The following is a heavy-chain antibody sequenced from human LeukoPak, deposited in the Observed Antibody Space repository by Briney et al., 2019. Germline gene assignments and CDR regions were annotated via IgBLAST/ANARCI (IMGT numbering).Heavy chain of an antibody. V-gene: IGHV4-39*07. Sequence: SETLSLTCTVSAGSITSSRCYWSWIRQPPGKGLEWIGEINHSGSTNYNPSLKSRVTISVDTSKNQFSLKLSSVTAADTAVYYCASKGRGITISDYWGQGTLVTVSS. CDR2: INHSGST. J-gene: IGHJ4*02. CDR1: AGSITSSRCY. D-gene: IGHD3-9*01. CDR3: ASKGRGITISDY.